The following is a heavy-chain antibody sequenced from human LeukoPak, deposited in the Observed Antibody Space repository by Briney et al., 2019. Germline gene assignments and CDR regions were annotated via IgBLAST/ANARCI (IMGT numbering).Heavy chain of an antibody. CDR3: ARQYNWNDRYFDY. Sequence: PGGSLRLSCAASGFTVSSNYMSWVRQAPGKGLEWVSVIYSGGSTYYADSAKGRFTISRDNSKNTLYLQMNSLRAEDTAVYYCARQYNWNDRYFDYWGQGTLVTVSS. J-gene: IGHJ4*02. V-gene: IGHV3-53*01. CDR1: GFTVSSNY. D-gene: IGHD1-1*01. CDR2: IYSGGST.